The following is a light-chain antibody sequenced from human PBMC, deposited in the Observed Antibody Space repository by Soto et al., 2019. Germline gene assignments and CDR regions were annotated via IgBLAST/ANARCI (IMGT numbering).Light chain of an antibody. V-gene: IGKV3-20*01. CDR2: GAS. CDR1: QSVSNNY. CDR3: HPTVRADT. Sequence: LTPSPGTPSQSPEERTTLSCRASQSVSNNYLARYQQKPGQAPRLLTYGASNRATGIPGRLSGSGSGLDFTFPIRILKAVGFPVSDLHPTVRADTFG. J-gene: IGKJ4*02.